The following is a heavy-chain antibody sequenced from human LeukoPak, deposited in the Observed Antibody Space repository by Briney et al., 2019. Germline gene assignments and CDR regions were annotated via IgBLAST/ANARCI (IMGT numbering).Heavy chain of an antibody. CDR1: GFIFHTYN. CDR3: ARSSGHAFPDY. V-gene: IGHV3-48*02. Sequence: GGSLRLSCAASGFIFHTYNMKWVRQAPGKGRRWVSYISSSSSTIYYVDSVKGRFTISRDNAKNSLYLQMDSLTDEDTAVYYCARSSGHAFPDYWGQGTLVTVSS. J-gene: IGHJ4*02. CDR2: ISSSSSTI. D-gene: IGHD3-22*01.